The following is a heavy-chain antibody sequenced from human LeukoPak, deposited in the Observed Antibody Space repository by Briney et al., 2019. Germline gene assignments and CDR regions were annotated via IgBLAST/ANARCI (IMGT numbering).Heavy chain of an antibody. CDR2: ISSSGSTK. D-gene: IGHD3-22*01. V-gene: IGHV3-11*01. Sequence: GGSLTLTCTASGFTFSDYYMNWIRQAPGKGLEWVSYISSSGSTKYYADSVKGRFTISRDNDKNSLYLQMNSLRAEDTAVYYCARNTYYYDSSGYALIDYWGQGTLVTVSS. J-gene: IGHJ4*02. CDR3: ARNTYYYDSSGYALIDY. CDR1: GFTFSDYY.